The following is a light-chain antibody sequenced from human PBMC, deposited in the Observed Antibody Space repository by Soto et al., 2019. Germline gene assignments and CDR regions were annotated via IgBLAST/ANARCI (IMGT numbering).Light chain of an antibody. CDR2: GNS. CDR3: QSYDSSLSGYV. CDR1: SSKNGAGYD. Sequence: QSVLKQAPSVSGGPGQRVTISCTGGSSKNGAGYDVHWYQQLPGTAPKLLIYGNSNRPSGVPDRFSGSKSGTSASLAIAGLQAEDEADYYCQSYDSSLSGYVFGTGTKVTVL. V-gene: IGLV1-40*01. J-gene: IGLJ1*01.